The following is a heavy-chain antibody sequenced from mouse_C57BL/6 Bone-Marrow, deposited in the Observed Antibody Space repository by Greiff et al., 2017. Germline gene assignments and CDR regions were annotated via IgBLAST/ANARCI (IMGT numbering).Heavy chain of an antibody. J-gene: IGHJ2*01. V-gene: IGHV1-81*01. CDR2: IYPRSGNT. Sequence: QVQLQQSGAELARPGASVKLSCKASGYTFTSYGISWVKQRTGQGLEWIGEIYPRSGNTYYNEKFKGKATLTADKSSSTAYMELRSLTSEDSAGYFCAMTTVIAFSKYFDYWGQGTTLTVSS. D-gene: IGHD1-1*01. CDR1: GYTFTSYG. CDR3: AMTTVIAFSKYFDY.